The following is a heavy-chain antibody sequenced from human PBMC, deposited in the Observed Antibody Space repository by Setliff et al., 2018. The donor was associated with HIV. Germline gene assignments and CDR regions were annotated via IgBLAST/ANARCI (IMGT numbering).Heavy chain of an antibody. V-gene: IGHV4-59*11. CDR3: ARYKCINFACVGFDI. J-gene: IGHJ3*02. CDR2: IHYSGIT. D-gene: IGHD3-9*01. Sequence: SETLSLTCTVSSDSINGHWWSWIRQPPGKGLEWTGSIHYSGITHYNPSLKSRLTMSVETSKNQVSLKLTSVTAADTAVYYCARYKCINFACVGFDIWGQGTVVTVSS. CDR1: SDSINGHW.